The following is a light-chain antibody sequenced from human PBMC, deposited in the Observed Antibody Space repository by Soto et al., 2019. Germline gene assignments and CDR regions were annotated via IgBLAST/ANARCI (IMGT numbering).Light chain of an antibody. CDR3: AAWDDSLSGVV. CDR2: SDN. V-gene: IGLV1-44*01. CDR1: SSNIGSYP. J-gene: IGLJ2*01. Sequence: QSVLTQPPSASVTPGQRVTISCSGSSSNIGSYPVDWYQHLPGTAPKLLIYSDNQRPSGVPARFSGSKSGTSASLAISGLQSEDEADYYCAAWDDSLSGVVFGGGTKVTVL.